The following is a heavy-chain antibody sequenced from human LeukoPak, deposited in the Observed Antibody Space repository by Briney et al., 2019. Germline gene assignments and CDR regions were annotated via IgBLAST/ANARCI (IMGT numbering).Heavy chain of an antibody. Sequence: GGSLRLSCAASGFTFSSYWMSWVRQAPGKGLEWVANIKQDGSEKYYVDSVKGRFTISRDNAKNSLYLQMNSLRAEDTAVYYCARDFGGMVAAPGWFDPWGQGTLVTVSS. CDR2: IKQDGSEK. J-gene: IGHJ5*02. CDR3: ARDFGGMVAAPGWFDP. CDR1: GFTFSSYW. D-gene: IGHD2-15*01. V-gene: IGHV3-7*01.